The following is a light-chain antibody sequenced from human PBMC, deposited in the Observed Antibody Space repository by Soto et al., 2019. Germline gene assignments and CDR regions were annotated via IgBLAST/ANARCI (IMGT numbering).Light chain of an antibody. CDR2: LGS. Sequence: DIVMTQSPLSLPVTPGEPASISCRSSQSLLHSNGYNYLDWYLQKTGQSPQLLIYLGSNRASGVPDRVSVSGSGTDFTLKISRVEAEDVGVYYCMQALQTPQYTFGQGNKREIK. V-gene: IGKV2-28*01. CDR3: MQALQTPQYT. CDR1: QSLLHSNGYNY. J-gene: IGKJ2*01.